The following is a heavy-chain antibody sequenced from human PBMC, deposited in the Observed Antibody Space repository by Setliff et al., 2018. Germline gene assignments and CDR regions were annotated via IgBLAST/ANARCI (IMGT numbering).Heavy chain of an antibody. D-gene: IGHD2-2*01. CDR2: ISAYNGNT. Sequence: ASVKVSCKASGYTFISYGISWVRQAPGQGLEWMGWISAYNGNTNYAQKLQGRVTMTTDTSTSTAYMELRSLRSDDTAVNYCARVLFHCSSTSCYLDAFDIWGQGTMVT. J-gene: IGHJ3*02. V-gene: IGHV1-18*01. CDR1: GYTFISYG. CDR3: ARVLFHCSSTSCYLDAFDI.